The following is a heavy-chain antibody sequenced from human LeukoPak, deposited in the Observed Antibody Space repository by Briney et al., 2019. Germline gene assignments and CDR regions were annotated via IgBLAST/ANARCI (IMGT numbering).Heavy chain of an antibody. CDR2: ISSNGGST. D-gene: IGHD3-22*01. V-gene: IGHV3-64D*06. J-gene: IGHJ5*02. CDR3: APSPYDYESSGYTA. CDR1: GFTFRSYA. Sequence: GGSLRLSCSASGFTFRSYAMHWVRQAPGKGLEYVSAISSNGGSTYYADSVKGRFTISRDNSKNTQYLQMSSLRAEDTAVYYCAPSPYDYESSGYTAWGQGTLVTVSS.